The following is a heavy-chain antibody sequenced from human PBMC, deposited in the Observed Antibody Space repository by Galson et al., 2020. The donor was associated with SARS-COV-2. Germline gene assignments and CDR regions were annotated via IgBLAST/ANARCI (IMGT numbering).Heavy chain of an antibody. D-gene: IGHD3-9*01. CDR2: IYWDDDK. Sequence: SGPTLVKPTQTLTLTCTFSGFSLSTSGVGVGWIRQPPGKALEWLALIYWDDDKRYSPSLKTRLTITKDTSKSQVVLTMTNMDPVDTATYYCAHMYYDILTGYSIYFDYWGQGTLVTVSS. J-gene: IGHJ4*02. CDR1: GFSLSTSGVG. CDR3: AHMYYDILTGYSIYFDY. V-gene: IGHV2-5*02.